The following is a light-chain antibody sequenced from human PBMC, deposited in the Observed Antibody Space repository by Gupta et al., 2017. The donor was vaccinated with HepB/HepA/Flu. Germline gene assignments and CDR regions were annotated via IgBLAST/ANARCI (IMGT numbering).Light chain of an antibody. Sequence: QSVLTQPPSASGTPGQRGTNSCSGNSSKIGSKTVEWYQQFPGTAPKLLIYANNQRPAGVPDRFSGSRSDTSASLAISGLQSEDEADYYCATWDDSLNSPYVFGTGTKVTVL. CDR1: SSKIGSKT. CDR2: ANN. CDR3: ATWDDSLNSPYV. J-gene: IGLJ1*01. V-gene: IGLV1-44*01.